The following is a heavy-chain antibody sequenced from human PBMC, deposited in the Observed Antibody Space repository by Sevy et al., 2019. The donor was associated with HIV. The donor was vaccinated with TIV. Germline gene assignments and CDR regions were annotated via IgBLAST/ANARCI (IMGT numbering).Heavy chain of an antibody. Sequence: GGSLRLSCVGSGFTFNSYSINWVRQAPGEGLEWVSSISSSGSYLFYGDSVKGRFLISRDNVKKSVYLEMNSLRAEDTAVYYCVRETGYDFWSGYPRGNAFDMWGQGTLVTVSS. V-gene: IGHV3-21*01. D-gene: IGHD3-3*01. CDR1: GFTFNSYS. J-gene: IGHJ3*02. CDR2: ISSSGSYL. CDR3: VRETGYDFWSGYPRGNAFDM.